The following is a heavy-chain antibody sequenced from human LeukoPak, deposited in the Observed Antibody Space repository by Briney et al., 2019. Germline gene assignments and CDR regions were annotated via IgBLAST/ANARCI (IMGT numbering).Heavy chain of an antibody. V-gene: IGHV4-4*07. CDR2: IYTTGST. D-gene: IGHD4-23*01. Sequence: SETLSLTCTVSGGSISSYYWSWVRQPAGKGLEWIGRIYTTGSTNYNPSLKSRVTMSVDTSKNQFSLNLTSVTAADTAVYYCARDRTYGGNSGSDYWGRGTLVTVSS. CDR3: ARDRTYGGNSGSDY. J-gene: IGHJ4*02. CDR1: GGSISSYY.